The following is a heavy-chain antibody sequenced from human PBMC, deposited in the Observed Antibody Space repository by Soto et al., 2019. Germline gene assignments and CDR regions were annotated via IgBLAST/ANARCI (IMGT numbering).Heavy chain of an antibody. CDR1: GGSISSGGYY. V-gene: IGHV4-31*03. D-gene: IGHD3-10*01. CDR2: IYYSGST. J-gene: IGHJ5*02. CDR3: ARRRLHYYGSGGRANWFDP. Sequence: QVQLQESGPGLVKPSQTLSLTCTVSGGSISSGGYYWSWISQHPGKGLEWIGYIYYSGSTYYNPSLKSRVTISVDTSKNQFSLKLSSVTAADTAVYYCARRRLHYYGSGGRANWFDPWGQGTLVTVSS.